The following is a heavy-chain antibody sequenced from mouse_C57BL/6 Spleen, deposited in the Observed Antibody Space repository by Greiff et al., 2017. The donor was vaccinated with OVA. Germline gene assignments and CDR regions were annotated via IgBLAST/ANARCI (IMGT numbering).Heavy chain of an antibody. Sequence: VQLQQPGAELVMPGASVKLSCKASGYTFTSYWMHWVKQRPGQGLEWIGEIDPSDSYTNYNQKFKGKSTLTVDKSSSTAYMQLSSLTSEDSAVYYCARRRPHGAMDYWGQGTSVTVSS. CDR2: IDPSDSYT. CDR1: GYTFTSYW. CDR3: ARRRPHGAMDY. J-gene: IGHJ4*01. D-gene: IGHD6-1*01. V-gene: IGHV1-69*01.